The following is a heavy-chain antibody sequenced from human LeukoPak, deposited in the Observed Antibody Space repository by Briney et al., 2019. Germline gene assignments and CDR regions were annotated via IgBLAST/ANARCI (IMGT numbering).Heavy chain of an antibody. J-gene: IGHJ4*02. Sequence: GRSLRLSCAASGFTFSSYSMNWVRQAPGKGLEWVSYISSSGSTIYYADSVKGRFTISRDNAKNSLYLQMNSLRAEDTAVYYCARVARSGGSYIDYWGQGTLVTVSS. CDR3: ARVARSGGSYIDY. V-gene: IGHV3-48*04. CDR2: ISSSGSTI. D-gene: IGHD3-16*01. CDR1: GFTFSSYS.